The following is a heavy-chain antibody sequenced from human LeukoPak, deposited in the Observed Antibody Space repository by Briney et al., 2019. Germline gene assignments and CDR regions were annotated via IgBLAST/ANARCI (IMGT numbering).Heavy chain of an antibody. Sequence: SETLSLTCTVSGGSISSSSYYWGWIRQPPRKGLEWIGSIYYSGSTYYNPSLKSRVTISGDTSKNQFSLKLSSVTAADTAVYYCATQDIVVVPAAENHDAFDIWGQGTMVTVSS. J-gene: IGHJ3*02. CDR1: GGSISSSSYY. V-gene: IGHV4-39*01. CDR3: ATQDIVVVPAAENHDAFDI. CDR2: IYYSGST. D-gene: IGHD2-2*01.